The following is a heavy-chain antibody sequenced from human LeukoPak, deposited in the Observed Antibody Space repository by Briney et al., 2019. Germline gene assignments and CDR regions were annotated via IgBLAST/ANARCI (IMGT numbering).Heavy chain of an antibody. CDR3: ARSNGCSGGSCYVAY. D-gene: IGHD2-15*01. J-gene: IGHJ4*02. CDR2: IYYSGST. Sequence: SETLSLTCTVSGGSISSYYWSWIRQPPGKGLEWIGYIYYSGSTNYNPSLKSRVTISVDTSKNQFSLKLSSVTAADTAVYYCARSNGCSGGSCYVAYWGQGTLVTVSS. CDR1: GGSISSYY. V-gene: IGHV4-59*12.